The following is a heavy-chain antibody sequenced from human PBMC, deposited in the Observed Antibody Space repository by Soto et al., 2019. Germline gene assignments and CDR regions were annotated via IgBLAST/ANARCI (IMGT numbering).Heavy chain of an antibody. CDR2: ISGSGGTT. CDR3: AKVRETTRGYFDY. V-gene: IGHV3-23*01. Sequence: EVQLLESGGDLVQPGGSLRLSCAASGITFSSYAMSWVRQAPGKGLEWVSSISGSGGTTYYADSVKGRFTISRDNSKNTFYLQMNSLRAEDTAIYYCAKVRETTRGYFDYWGQGTLVTVSS. CDR1: GITFSSYA. D-gene: IGHD1-26*01. J-gene: IGHJ4*02.